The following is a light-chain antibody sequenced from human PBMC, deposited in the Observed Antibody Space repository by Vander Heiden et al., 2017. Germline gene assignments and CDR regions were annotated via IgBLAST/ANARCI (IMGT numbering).Light chain of an antibody. J-gene: IGKJ2*01. CDR1: QSLVYSNGNDH. CDR3: MQAIQTPYT. V-gene: IGKV2-28*01. CDR2: LGS. Sequence: MPQSLLSLPATPGEPASISCRSSQSLVYSNGNDHLDWYLQKPGQSPQLLIYLGSNRASGVPDRFSGTGSGTDFTLKISRVEAEDVGVYYCMQAIQTPYTFGQGTKLEIK.